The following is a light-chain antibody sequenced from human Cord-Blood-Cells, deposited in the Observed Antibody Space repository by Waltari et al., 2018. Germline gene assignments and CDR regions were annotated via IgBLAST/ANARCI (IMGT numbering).Light chain of an antibody. J-gene: IGLJ3*02. V-gene: IGLV2-14*01. CDR2: DVS. CDR1: SSYVGGYNF. CDR3: SSYTSSSIWV. Sequence: QSALTQPASVSGSPGQSITISCTGTSSYVGGYNFVSLYQQHPGKAPKLMIYDVSNRPSGVSNRFSGSKSGNPASLTISGLQAEDEADYYCSSYTSSSIWVFGGGTKLTVL.